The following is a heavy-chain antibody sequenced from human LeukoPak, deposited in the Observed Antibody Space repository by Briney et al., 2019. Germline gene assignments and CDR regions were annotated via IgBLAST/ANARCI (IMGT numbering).Heavy chain of an antibody. CDR2: ISYDGSNK. J-gene: IGHJ6*04. CDR1: GFTFSSYG. CDR3: AKDERYFDWLLSDYYYYYGMDV. V-gene: IGHV3-30*18. Sequence: GRSLRLSCAASGFTFSSYGMHWVRQAPGKGLEGVAVISYDGSNKYYADSVKGRFTISRDNSKNTLYLQMNSLRAEDTAVYYCAKDERYFDWLLSDYYYYYGMDVWGKGTTVTVSS. D-gene: IGHD3-9*01.